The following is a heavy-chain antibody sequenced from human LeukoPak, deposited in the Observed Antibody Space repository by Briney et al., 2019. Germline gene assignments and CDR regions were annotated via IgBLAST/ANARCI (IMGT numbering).Heavy chain of an antibody. J-gene: IGHJ6*02. V-gene: IGHV4-39*07. CDR1: GGSISSSSYY. D-gene: IGHD6-19*01. CDR3: ARDRRGWYDGGSQYYYYGMDV. Sequence: SETLSLTCTVSGGSISSSSYYWGWIRQPPGKGLEWIGSIYYSGSTYYNPSLKSRVTISVDTSKNQFSLKLSSVTAADTAVYYCARDRRGWYDGGSQYYYYGMDVWGQGTTVTVSS. CDR2: IYYSGST.